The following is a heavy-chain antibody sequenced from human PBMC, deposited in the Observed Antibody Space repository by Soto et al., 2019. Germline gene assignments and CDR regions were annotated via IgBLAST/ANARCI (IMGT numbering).Heavy chain of an antibody. V-gene: IGHV1-18*01. CDR1: GYTFTNYG. CDR3: ASRSGQLPYYFDY. CDR2: ISVYNGNT. Sequence: QVHLVQAGAEVKKPGASVKVSCKASGYTFTNYGITWVRRAPGQGFEWMGWISVYNGNTNYAQNLPGRVTMTTDTSTSTVYMDLRTLRSDDTAVYYCASRSGQLPYYFDYWGQGTLVTVSS. J-gene: IGHJ4*02. D-gene: IGHD5-18*01.